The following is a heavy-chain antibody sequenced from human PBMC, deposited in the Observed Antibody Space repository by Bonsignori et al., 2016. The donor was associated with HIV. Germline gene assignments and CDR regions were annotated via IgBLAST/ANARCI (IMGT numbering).Heavy chain of an antibody. V-gene: IGHV1-2*02. CDR1: GYTFTGYY. J-gene: IGHJ4*02. CDR2: INPNSGGT. CDR3: ARIYCGGDCYGGFDY. D-gene: IGHD2-21*01. Sequence: ASVKVSCKASGYTFTGYYMHWVRQAPGQGLEWVGWINPNSGGTNYAQKFQGRVTMTRDTSISTAYMELSRLRSDDTAVYYCARIYCGGDCYGGFDYWGQGTLVTVSS.